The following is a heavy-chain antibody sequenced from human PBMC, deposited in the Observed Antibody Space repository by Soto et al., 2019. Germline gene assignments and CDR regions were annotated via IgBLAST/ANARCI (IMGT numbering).Heavy chain of an antibody. J-gene: IGHJ6*02. D-gene: IGHD6-19*01. CDR1: GFSLSTSGMC. CDR3: ARTSIAVAAGYYYCLDV. Sequence: SGPTLVNPTQTLTLTCTFSGFSLSTSGMCVSWIRQPPGKALEWLALIDWDDDKYYSTSLKTRLAISKDTSKNQVVLTMTNMDPVDTATYYCARTSIAVAAGYYYCLDVWGQGTTVTVSS. CDR2: IDWDDDK. V-gene: IGHV2-70*01.